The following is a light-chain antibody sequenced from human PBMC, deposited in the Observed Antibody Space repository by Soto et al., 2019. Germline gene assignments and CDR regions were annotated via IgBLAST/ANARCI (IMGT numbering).Light chain of an antibody. V-gene: IGLV2-18*01. Sequence: QSALTQPPSVSGSPGQSVTISCTVTSSDVGDYEHVSWYQQAPGTAPKLIIFDVTNRPSGVPDRFSGSKSGNTPSLTIFGLQAEDEADYYCSLYTSSSTLVFGGGTKLTVL. CDR1: SSDVGDYEH. CDR2: DVT. J-gene: IGLJ3*02. CDR3: SLYTSSSTLV.